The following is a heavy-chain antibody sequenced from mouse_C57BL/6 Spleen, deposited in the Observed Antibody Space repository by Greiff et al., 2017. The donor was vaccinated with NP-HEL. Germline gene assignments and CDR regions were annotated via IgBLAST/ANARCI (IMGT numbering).Heavy chain of an antibody. D-gene: IGHD4-1*01. J-gene: IGHJ4*01. Sequence: DVKLQESGPGLVKPSQSLSLTCSVTGYSITSGYYWNWIRQFPGNKLEWMGYISYDGSNNYNPSLKNRISITRDTSKNQFFLKLNSVTTEDTATYYCARVSWEDYAMDYWGQGTSVTVSS. V-gene: IGHV3-6*01. CDR2: ISYDGSN. CDR3: ARVSWEDYAMDY. CDR1: GYSITSGYY.